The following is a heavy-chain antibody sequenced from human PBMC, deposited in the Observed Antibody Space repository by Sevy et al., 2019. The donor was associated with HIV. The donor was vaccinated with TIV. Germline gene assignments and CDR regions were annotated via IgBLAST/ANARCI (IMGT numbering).Heavy chain of an antibody. CDR1: GFTFSSFV. Sequence: GGSLRLSCAASGFTFSSFVMSWVRQAPGKGLEWVSAITGSAYSTYYADSVKGRFTVSRDSSKNTLFLQRNSLRAEDTAVYYCARWLIYGSGTYKYFDSWGQGTLVTVSS. CDR3: ARWLIYGSGTYKYFDS. D-gene: IGHD3-10*01. J-gene: IGHJ4*02. CDR2: ITGSAYST. V-gene: IGHV3-23*01.